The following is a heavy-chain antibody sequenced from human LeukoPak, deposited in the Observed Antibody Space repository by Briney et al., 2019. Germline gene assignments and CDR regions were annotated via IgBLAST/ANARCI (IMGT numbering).Heavy chain of an antibody. Sequence: GASVKVSCKASGYTFTSYAMHWVRQAPGQRLEWMGWINAGNGNTKYSQEFQGRVTMTRDTSTSTVYMELSSLRSEDTAVYYCAKDASYWYFDLWGRGTLVTVSS. CDR1: GYTFTSYA. V-gene: IGHV1-3*03. CDR2: INAGNGNT. CDR3: AKDASYWYFDL. J-gene: IGHJ2*01.